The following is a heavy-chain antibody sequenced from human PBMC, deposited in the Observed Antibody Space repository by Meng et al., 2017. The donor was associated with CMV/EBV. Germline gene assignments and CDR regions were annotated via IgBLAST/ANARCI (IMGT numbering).Heavy chain of an antibody. CDR2: INPNSGGT. D-gene: IGHD1-26*01. J-gene: IGHJ4*02. CDR3: ARLTSGSYYGY. Sequence: SCKASGYTFTGYYMHWVRQAPGQGLEWMGWINPNSGGTNNAQKFQGRVTMTRDTSISTAYMELSRLRSDDTAVYYCARLTSGSYYGYWGQGTLVTVSS. V-gene: IGHV1-2*02. CDR1: GYTFTGYY.